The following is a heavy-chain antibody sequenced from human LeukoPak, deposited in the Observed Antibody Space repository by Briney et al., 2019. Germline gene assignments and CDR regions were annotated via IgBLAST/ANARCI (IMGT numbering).Heavy chain of an antibody. D-gene: IGHD6-13*01. CDR3: ARSRSGIAAAGMSYFDY. J-gene: IGHJ4*02. V-gene: IGHV3-23*01. CDR2: VSGSRSST. Sequence: QPGGSLRLSCAASGFTFADFAMSWVRQAPGKGLEWVSTVSGSRSSTYYADSVKGRFTISRDNSKNTLYLQMNSLRAEDTAVYYCARSRSGIAAAGMSYFDYWGQGTLVTVSS. CDR1: GFTFADFA.